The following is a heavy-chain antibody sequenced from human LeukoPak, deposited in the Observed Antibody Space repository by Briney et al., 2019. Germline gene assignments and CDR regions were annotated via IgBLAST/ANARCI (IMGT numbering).Heavy chain of an antibody. CDR2: IYTSRTT. CDR3: ARGAPSDY. J-gene: IGHJ4*02. Sequence: TLSLTCTVSGGSISSGSISSYYWSWVRQPAGKGLEWIGRIYTSRTTNYNPSLKSRVTMSVDTSKNQFSLKLNSVTAADTAVYYCARGAPSDYWGQGTLVTVSS. CDR1: GGSISSGSISSYY. V-gene: IGHV4-61*02.